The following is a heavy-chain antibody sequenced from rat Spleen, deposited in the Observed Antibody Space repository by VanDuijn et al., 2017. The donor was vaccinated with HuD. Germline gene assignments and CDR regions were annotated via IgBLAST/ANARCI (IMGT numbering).Heavy chain of an antibody. J-gene: IGHJ2*01. V-gene: IGHV5-29*01. CDR2: INYDGSST. CDR3: ARQNWPYYFDY. Sequence: EVQLVESNGGLVQPGRSLKLSCVASGFTFSDYYMAWVRQAPTKGLEWVATINYDGSSTYYRDSVKGRFTISRDNAKTTLYLQMDSLGSEDTATYYCARQNWPYYFDYWGQGVMVTVSS. D-gene: IGHD5-1*01. CDR1: GFTFSDYY.